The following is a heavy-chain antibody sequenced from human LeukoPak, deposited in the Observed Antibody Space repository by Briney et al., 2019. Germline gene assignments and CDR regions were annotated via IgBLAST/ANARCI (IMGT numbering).Heavy chain of an antibody. Sequence: GGSLRLSCATSGFTFNTYWMTWVRQALGKGPQWVSHINQDGSETYYVDSVKGRFTISRDNAKNSVYLQMNSLTTEDTALYYCVRDQNWSFDYWGQGTRVTVSS. D-gene: IGHD3-3*01. CDR2: INQDGSET. V-gene: IGHV3-7*03. J-gene: IGHJ4*02. CDR1: GFTFNTYW. CDR3: VRDQNWSFDY.